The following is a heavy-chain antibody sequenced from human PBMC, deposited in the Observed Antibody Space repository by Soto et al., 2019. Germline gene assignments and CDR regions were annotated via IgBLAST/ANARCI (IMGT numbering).Heavy chain of an antibody. J-gene: IGHJ4*02. CDR1: GFTFSSYA. CDR2: ISYDGSNK. V-gene: IGHV3-30-3*01. Sequence: QVQLVESGGGVVQPGRSLRLSCAASGFTFSSYAMHWVRQAPGKGLEWVAVISYDGSNKYYADSVKGRFTISRDNSKNTLYLQMNSLRAEDTAVYYCARALGEASDYWGQGTLVTVSS. CDR3: ARALGEASDY. D-gene: IGHD3-16*01.